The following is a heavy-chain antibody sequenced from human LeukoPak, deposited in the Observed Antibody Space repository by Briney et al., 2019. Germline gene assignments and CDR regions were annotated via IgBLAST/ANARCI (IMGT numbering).Heavy chain of an antibody. V-gene: IGHV5-51*01. CDR1: GYSVTNNW. CDR2: ICPDDSDT. Sequence: PGESLKISCKGSGYSVTNNWIGWVRQMPGRGLEWMGIICPDDSDTRYSPSFQGQVTISADKSINTAYLQWSSLKASDTAMYYCARHPSYTSGWPLDYWGQGTLVTVSS. D-gene: IGHD6-19*01. CDR3: ARHPSYTSGWPLDY. J-gene: IGHJ4*02.